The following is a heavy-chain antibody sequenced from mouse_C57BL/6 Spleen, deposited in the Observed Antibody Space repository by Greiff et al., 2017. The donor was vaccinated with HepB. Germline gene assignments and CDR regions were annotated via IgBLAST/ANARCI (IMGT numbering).Heavy chain of an antibody. J-gene: IGHJ2*01. CDR3: AREGFYGSSYGFDY. CDR1: GYTFTSYG. D-gene: IGHD1-1*01. CDR2: IYPRSGNT. V-gene: IGHV1-81*01. Sequence: VQLQQSGAELARPGASVKLSCKASGYTFTSYGISWVKQRTGQGLEWIGEIYPRSGNTYYNEKFKGKATLTADKSSSTAYMELRSLTSEDSAVYFCAREGFYGSSYGFDYWGQGTTLTVSS.